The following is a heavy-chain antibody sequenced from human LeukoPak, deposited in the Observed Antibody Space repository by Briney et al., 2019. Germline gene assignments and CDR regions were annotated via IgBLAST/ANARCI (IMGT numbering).Heavy chain of an antibody. CDR1: GFTVSSNY. V-gene: IGHV3-66*02. J-gene: IGHJ4*02. CDR3: ARDGGSLSLTGDDYFDY. CDR2: IYSGGST. D-gene: IGHD7-27*01. Sequence: GGSLRLSYAASGFTVSSNYMSWVRQAPGKGLEWVSVIYSGGSTYYADSVKGRFTISRDNSKNTLYLQMNSLRAEDTAVYYCARDGGSLSLTGDDYFDYWGQGTLVTVSS.